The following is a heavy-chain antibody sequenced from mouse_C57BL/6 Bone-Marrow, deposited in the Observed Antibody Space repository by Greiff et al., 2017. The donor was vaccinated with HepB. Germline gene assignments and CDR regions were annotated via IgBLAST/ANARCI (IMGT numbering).Heavy chain of an antibody. CDR1: GFNIKDYY. J-gene: IGHJ1*03. V-gene: IGHV14-1*01. CDR3: TTWGVWYGSSYSYWYFDV. Sequence: EVQGVESGAELVRPGASVKLSCTASGFNIKDYYMHWVKQRPEQGLEWIGRIDPEDGDTEYAPKFQGKATMTADTSSNTAYLQLSSLTSEDTAVYYCTTWGVWYGSSYSYWYFDVWGTGTTVTVSS. CDR2: IDPEDGDT. D-gene: IGHD1-1*01.